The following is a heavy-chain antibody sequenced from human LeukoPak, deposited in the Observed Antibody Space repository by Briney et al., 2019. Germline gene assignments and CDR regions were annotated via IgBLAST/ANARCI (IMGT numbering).Heavy chain of an antibody. J-gene: IGHJ4*02. CDR1: GFTFDDYA. Sequence: GGSLRLSCAASGFTFDDYAMHWVRQAPGKGLEWASGISWNSGSIGYADSVKGRFTISRDNAKNSLYLQMNSLRAEDTALYYCAKDIGDVDTAMGGFDYWGQGTLVTVSS. D-gene: IGHD5-18*01. V-gene: IGHV3-9*01. CDR2: ISWNSGSI. CDR3: AKDIGDVDTAMGGFDY.